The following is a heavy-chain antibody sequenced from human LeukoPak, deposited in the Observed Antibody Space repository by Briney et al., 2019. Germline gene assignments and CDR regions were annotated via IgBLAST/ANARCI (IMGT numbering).Heavy chain of an antibody. CDR3: ARDGVGSTSCYLPLCRYGMDV. CDR1: GYTFTSYG. D-gene: IGHD2-2*01. V-gene: IGHV1-69*13. J-gene: IGHJ6*04. CDR2: IIPIFGTA. Sequence: GASVKVSCKASGYTFTSYGISWVRQAPGQGLEWMGGIIPIFGTANYAQKFQGRVTITADESTSTAYMELSSLRSEDTAVYYCARDGVGSTSCYLPLCRYGMDVWGKGTTVTVSS.